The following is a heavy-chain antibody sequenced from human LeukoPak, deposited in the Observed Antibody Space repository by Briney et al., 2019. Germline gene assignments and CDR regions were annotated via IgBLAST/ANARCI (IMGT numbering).Heavy chain of an antibody. V-gene: IGHV1-18*01. J-gene: IGHJ4*02. CDR2: ISAYNGNT. CDR1: GYTFTSYG. Sequence: ASVKVSCKASGYTFTSYGISWVRQAPGQGLEWMGWISAYNGNTNYAQKLQGRVTMTTDTSTSTAYMELRSLRSDDTAVYYCAAVNPLAYCSGGSCYVPSADWGQGTLVTVSS. CDR3: AAVNPLAYCSGGSCYVPSAD. D-gene: IGHD2-15*01.